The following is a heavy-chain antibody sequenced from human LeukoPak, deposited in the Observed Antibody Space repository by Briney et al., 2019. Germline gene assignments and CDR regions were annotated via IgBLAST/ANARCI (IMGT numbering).Heavy chain of an antibody. Sequence: PVGSLRLSCAASGFTFSSYGMHWVRQAPGKGLEWVAVIWYGGSNKYYADSVKGRFTISRDNSKNTLSLQMNSLRAEATAVYYCAKAAGRNFWSDYYYMDVWGKGTTVTVSS. D-gene: IGHD3-3*01. CDR3: AKAAGRNFWSDYYYMDV. CDR1: GFTFSSYG. CDR2: IWYGGSNK. V-gene: IGHV3-30*02. J-gene: IGHJ6*03.